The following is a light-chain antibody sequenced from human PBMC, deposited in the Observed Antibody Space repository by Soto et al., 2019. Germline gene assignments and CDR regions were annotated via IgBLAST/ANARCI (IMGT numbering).Light chain of an antibody. J-gene: IGLJ3*02. CDR2: EVS. CDR1: SRDVGGYNY. V-gene: IGLV2-14*01. CDR3: QSRDSSLSSSWV. Sequence: QSALTQPASVSGSPGQSITISCTGTSRDVGGYNYVSWHQQHPGKAPKVIITEVSNRPSGVSNRFSGSKSGNTASLTISGLQAEDEADYYCQSRDSSLSSSWVFGGGTKVTVL.